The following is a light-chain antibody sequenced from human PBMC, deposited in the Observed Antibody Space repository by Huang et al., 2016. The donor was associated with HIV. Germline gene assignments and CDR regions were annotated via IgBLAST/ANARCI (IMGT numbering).Light chain of an antibody. CDR1: QHVEGS. J-gene: IGKJ1*01. CDR2: WAS. CDR3: QQHYSSPWT. Sequence: DIVMTQSPDSLAVSLGERATINSKSSQHVEGSFAWYQQKPGQSPKLLIYWASTRAFGVPDRFSGSGSGTDFTLTISSLQAADVAVYYCQQHYSSPWTFGQGTKVEIK. V-gene: IGKV4-1*01.